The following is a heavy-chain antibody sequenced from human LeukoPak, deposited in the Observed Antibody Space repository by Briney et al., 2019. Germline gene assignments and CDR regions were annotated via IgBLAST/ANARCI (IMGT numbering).Heavy chain of an antibody. Sequence: GGSLRLSCAASGFTFTSYWMHWVRQAPGKGLVWVSYISSDGTGTNYADSVKGRFTISRDNAKNTVYLQMNSLRAEDTAVYYCARDRWFDPWGQGTLVTVSS. CDR2: ISSDGTGT. J-gene: IGHJ5*02. CDR1: GFTFTSYW. V-gene: IGHV3-74*01. CDR3: ARDRWFDP.